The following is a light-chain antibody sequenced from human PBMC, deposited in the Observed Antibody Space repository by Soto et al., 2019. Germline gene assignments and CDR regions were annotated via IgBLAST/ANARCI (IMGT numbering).Light chain of an antibody. Sequence: EIVLTQSPATLSLSPGERATLSCRASQSVSSYLAWYQQKPGQAPRLLIYDASNRATGIPARFSGSGSGTDFTLTISSLEPEDFAVYYGQQRDKRFCTFGRAT. CDR1: QSVSSY. J-gene: IGKJ4*01. CDR2: DAS. V-gene: IGKV3-11*01. CDR3: QQRDKRFCT.